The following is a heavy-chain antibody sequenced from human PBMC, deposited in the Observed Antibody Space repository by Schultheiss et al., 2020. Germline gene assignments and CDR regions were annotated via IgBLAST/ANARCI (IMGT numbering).Heavy chain of an antibody. CDR2: ISAYNGNT. V-gene: IGHV1-18*04. D-gene: IGHD3-3*01. J-gene: IGHJ6*02. CDR3: ARDLEWLSQYYYYGMDV. CDR1: GYTFTGYY. Sequence: ASVKVSCKASGYTFTGYYMHWVRQAPGQGLEWMGWISAYNGNTNYAQKLQGRVTMTTDTSTSTAYMELRSLRSDDTAVYYCARDLEWLSQYYYYGMDVWGQGTTVTVSS.